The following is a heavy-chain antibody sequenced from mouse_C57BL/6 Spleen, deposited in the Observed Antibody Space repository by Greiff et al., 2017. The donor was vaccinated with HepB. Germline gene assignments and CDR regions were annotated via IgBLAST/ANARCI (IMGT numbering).Heavy chain of an antibody. V-gene: IGHV1-64*01. CDR2: IHPNSGST. J-gene: IGHJ3*01. CDR3: AYYSNYGFAY. D-gene: IGHD2-5*01. Sequence: QVQLQQPGAELVKPGASVKLSCKASGYTFTSYWMHWVKQRPGQGLEWIGMIHPNSGSTNYNEKFKSKATLTVDKSSSTDYMQLSSLTSEDSAVYYCAYYSNYGFAYWGQGTLVTVSA. CDR1: GYTFTSYW.